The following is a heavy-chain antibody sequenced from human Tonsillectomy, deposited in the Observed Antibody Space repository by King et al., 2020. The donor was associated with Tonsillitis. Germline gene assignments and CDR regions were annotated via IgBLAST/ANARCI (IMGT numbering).Heavy chain of an antibody. D-gene: IGHD3-9*01. Sequence: VQLQQWGAGLLKPSETLSLTCAVYSGSFSGDYWSWIRQPPGKGLEWIGKINHSGRTNYNPSLKSRVTISVDTSKNQFSLKLSSVTAADTAVYYCAMNYDILTGCYDYWGQGTLVTVSS. CDR2: INHSGRT. J-gene: IGHJ4*02. CDR1: SGSFSGDY. CDR3: AMNYDILTGCYDY. V-gene: IGHV4-34*01.